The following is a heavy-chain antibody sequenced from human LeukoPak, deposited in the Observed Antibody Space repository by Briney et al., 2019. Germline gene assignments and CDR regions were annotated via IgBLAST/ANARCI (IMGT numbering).Heavy chain of an antibody. CDR2: IYYSGST. CDR1: GASISSYY. CDR3: ARVRRGSGYGGVDH. J-gene: IGHJ4*02. D-gene: IGHD3-22*01. Sequence: PSETLSLTCTVSGASISSYYWSCIRQPPGEGQECIGYIYYSGSTNYNPSLKSRVTISVDTSKNQFSLKLSSVTAADTAVYYCARVRRGSGYGGVDHWGQGTLVTVSS. V-gene: IGHV4-59*01.